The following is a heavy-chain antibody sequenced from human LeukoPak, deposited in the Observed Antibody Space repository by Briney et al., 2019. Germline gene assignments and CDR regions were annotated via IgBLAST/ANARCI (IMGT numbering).Heavy chain of an antibody. CDR1: GGTFSSYA. J-gene: IGHJ6*02. V-gene: IGHV1-69*06. D-gene: IGHD4-17*01. CDR2: IIPIFGTA. CDR3: ATTPYGDYVPYYYYYGMDV. Sequence: ASVKVSCKASGGTFSSYAISWVRQAPGQGLEWMGGIIPIFGTANYAQKFQGRVTITADKSTSTAYMELSSLRSEDTAVYYCATTPYGDYVPYYYYYGMDVWGQGTTVTVSS.